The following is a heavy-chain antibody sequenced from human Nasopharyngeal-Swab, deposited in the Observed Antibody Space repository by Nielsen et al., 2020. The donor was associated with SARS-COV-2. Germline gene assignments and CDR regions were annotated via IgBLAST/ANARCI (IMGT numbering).Heavy chain of an antibody. CDR1: GFTFSSYG. J-gene: IGHJ6*03. Sequence: LSLTCAASGFTFSSYGMHWVRQAPGKGLEWVAVISYDGSNKYYADSVKGRFTISRDNSKNTLYLQMNSLRAEDTAVYYCAKEGFGYDILTGYYTNMDVWGKGTTVTVSS. CDR2: ISYDGSNK. V-gene: IGHV3-30*18. CDR3: AKEGFGYDILTGYYTNMDV. D-gene: IGHD3-9*01.